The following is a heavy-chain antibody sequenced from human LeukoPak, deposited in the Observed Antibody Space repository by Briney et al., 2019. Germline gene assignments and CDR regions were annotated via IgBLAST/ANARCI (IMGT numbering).Heavy chain of an antibody. CDR2: ISSSGSTI. CDR3: AELGITMIGGV. D-gene: IGHD3-10*02. Sequence: GGSLRLSCAASGFTFRSFAMSWVRQAPGKGLEWVSYISSSGSTIYYADSVKGRFTISRDNAKNSLYLQMNSLRAEDTAVYYCAELGITMIGGVWGKGTTVTISS. CDR1: GFTFRSFA. J-gene: IGHJ6*04. V-gene: IGHV3-48*03.